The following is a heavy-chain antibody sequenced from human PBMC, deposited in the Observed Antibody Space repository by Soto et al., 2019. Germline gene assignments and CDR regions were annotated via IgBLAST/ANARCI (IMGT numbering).Heavy chain of an antibody. D-gene: IGHD1-26*01. CDR2: IWYDASNK. Sequence: VQLVESGGGVVQPGRSLRLSCAASGFTFRTYGMYWVRQAPGKGLEWVAVIWYDASNKYYADSVKGRFTISRDNSENTLCQQMNSLRAEDTAVYYCARGRVDGGELDLWGQGTLVTVSS. V-gene: IGHV3-33*01. CDR1: GFTFRTYG. CDR3: ARGRVDGGELDL. J-gene: IGHJ4*02.